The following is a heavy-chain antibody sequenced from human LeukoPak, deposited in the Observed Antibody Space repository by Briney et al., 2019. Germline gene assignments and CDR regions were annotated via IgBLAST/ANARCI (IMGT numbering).Heavy chain of an antibody. CDR2: ISNNGGYT. Sequence: GGSLRLSCAASGFTFSSSAMSWVRQAPGKGLEWVSAISNNGGYTYYADSVQGRFTISRDNSKSTLCLQMNSLRAEDTAVYYCAKSPRVALEDYWGQGTLVTVSS. CDR3: AKSPRVALEDY. D-gene: IGHD3-10*01. CDR1: GFTFSSSA. J-gene: IGHJ4*02. V-gene: IGHV3-23*01.